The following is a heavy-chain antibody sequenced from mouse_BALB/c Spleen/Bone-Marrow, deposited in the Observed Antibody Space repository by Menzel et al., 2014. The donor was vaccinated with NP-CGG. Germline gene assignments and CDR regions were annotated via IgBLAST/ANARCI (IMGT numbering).Heavy chain of an antibody. J-gene: IGHJ4*01. V-gene: IGHV2-3*01. CDR2: IWGDGST. D-gene: IGHD2-3*01. Sequence: VKLMESGPGLVAPSQSLSITCTVSGFSSTSNGVSWIRQPPGKGLEWLGVIWGDGSTKYHSALISRLSFTKDNSKSRVFLKLNSLHTDDTATYYCAKPEDGYAMDYWGQGTSVTVSS. CDR1: GFSSTSNG. CDR3: AKPEDGYAMDY.